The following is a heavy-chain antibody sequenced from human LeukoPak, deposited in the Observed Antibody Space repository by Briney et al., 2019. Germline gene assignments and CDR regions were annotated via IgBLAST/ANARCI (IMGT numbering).Heavy chain of an antibody. CDR3: AKSLVAEEYYFDY. CDR1: GFTFSSYA. J-gene: IGHJ4*02. V-gene: IGHV3-30-3*02. Sequence: TGRSLRLSCAASGFTFSSYAMHWVRQAPGKGLEWVAVISYDGSNKYYADSVKGRFTISRDNSKNTLYLQMNSLRAEDTAVYYCAKSLVAEEYYFDYWGQGTLVTVSS. D-gene: IGHD2-15*01. CDR2: ISYDGSNK.